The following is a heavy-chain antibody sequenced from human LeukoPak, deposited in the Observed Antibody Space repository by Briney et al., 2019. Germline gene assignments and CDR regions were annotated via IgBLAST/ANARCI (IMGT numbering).Heavy chain of an antibody. Sequence: GGSLRLSCAASGFSFSVYYMAWVRQAPGKRLEWVGLSRNKENRYSTEYGASVKGRVTISRDDSKNLMYLEMKSLKSEDTAVYYCVREYFGGYDYWGQGTLVTVSS. D-gene: IGHD2-15*01. V-gene: IGHV3-72*01. CDR1: GFSFSVYY. CDR2: SRNKENRYST. J-gene: IGHJ4*02. CDR3: VREYFGGYDY.